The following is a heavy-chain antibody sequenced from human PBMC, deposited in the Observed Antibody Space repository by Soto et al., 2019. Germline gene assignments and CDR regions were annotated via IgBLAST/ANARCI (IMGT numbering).Heavy chain of an antibody. CDR2: IFHGGNT. D-gene: IGHD2-15*01. Sequence: PSETLSLTCAASGFFISCGNYLVWIRKPPGNGLEWIGSIFHGGNTYYNPSLKSRVTISVDMSKNQFSLKLNSVTAADTAVYYCARARWYDACDVWGQGTVVTVSS. J-gene: IGHJ3*01. V-gene: IGHV4-38-2*01. CDR3: ARARWYDACDV. CDR1: GFFISCGNY.